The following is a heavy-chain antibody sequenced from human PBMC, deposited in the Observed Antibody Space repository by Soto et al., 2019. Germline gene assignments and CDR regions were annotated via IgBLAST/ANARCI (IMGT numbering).Heavy chain of an antibody. CDR3: ARHYHKVYGMDV. Sequence: QLQLQESGPGLVKPSETLSLTCTVSGGSISSSSYYWGWIRQPPGKGLEWIGSIYYSGSTYYNPSLKSRVTISVDTSKNQFSLKPSSVTAADTAVYYCARHYHKVYGMDVWGQGTTVTVSS. CDR1: GGSISSSSYY. V-gene: IGHV4-39*01. D-gene: IGHD2-2*01. CDR2: IYYSGST. J-gene: IGHJ6*02.